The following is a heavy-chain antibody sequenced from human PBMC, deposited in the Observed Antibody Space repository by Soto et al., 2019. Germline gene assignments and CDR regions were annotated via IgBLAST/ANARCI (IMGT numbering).Heavy chain of an antibody. V-gene: IGHV3-23*01. CDR3: AKYDASGYPRAPFDY. D-gene: IGHD3-22*01. Sequence: PGGSLRLSCAASGFTFSSCAMGWVRQAPGKGLEWVSAIVGSAGSTFYADSVKGRFTISRDNSKSTLFLQMNSLRAEDTAVYYCAKYDASGYPRAPFDYWGQGTLVTVPS. CDR2: IVGSAGST. CDR1: GFTFSSCA. J-gene: IGHJ4*02.